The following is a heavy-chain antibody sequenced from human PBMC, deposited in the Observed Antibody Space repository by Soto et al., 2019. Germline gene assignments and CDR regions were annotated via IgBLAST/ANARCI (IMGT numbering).Heavy chain of an antibody. D-gene: IGHD3-9*01. CDR2: ISSSSSYI. V-gene: IGHV3-21*01. J-gene: IGHJ5*02. CDR3: ARVFSDPRSQENWFDP. Sequence: EVQLVESGGGLVKPGGSLRLSCAASGFTFSSYSMNWVRQAPGKGLEWVSSISSSSSYIYYADSVKGRFTISRDNAKNSLYLQMNSLRAEDTAVYYCARVFSDPRSQENWFDPWGQGTLVTVSS. CDR1: GFTFSSYS.